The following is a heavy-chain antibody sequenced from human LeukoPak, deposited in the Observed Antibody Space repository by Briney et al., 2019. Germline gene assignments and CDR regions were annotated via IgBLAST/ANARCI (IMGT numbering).Heavy chain of an antibody. D-gene: IGHD3-10*01. V-gene: IGHV4-34*01. CDR2: INHSGST. CDR3: ARVFDSGSQAYFYYMDV. CDR1: GGSFSDYY. J-gene: IGHJ6*03. Sequence: SETLSLTCAVYGGSFSDYYWTWLRQPPGKGLEWIGEINHSGSTNYNPSLKSRVTMSVDTSKNQFSLKVSSVTAADTAVYYCARVFDSGSQAYFYYMDVWGKGTTVTIFS.